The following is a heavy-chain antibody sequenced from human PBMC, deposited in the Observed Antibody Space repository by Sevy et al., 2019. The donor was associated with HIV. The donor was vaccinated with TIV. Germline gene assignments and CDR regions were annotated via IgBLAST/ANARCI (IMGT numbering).Heavy chain of an antibody. CDR3: AKDGPIGKHPRYYFDC. J-gene: IGHJ4*02. D-gene: IGHD3-10*01. CDR1: GFTFSSYG. CDR2: ISYDGSNK. Sequence: GGSLRLSCAASGFTFSSYGMHWVRQAPGKGLEWVAVISYDGSNKYYADSVKGRFTSSRDNSKNTLYLQMNGLRAEDTAVYYCAKDGPIGKHPRYYFDCWGQGTLVTVSS. V-gene: IGHV3-30*18.